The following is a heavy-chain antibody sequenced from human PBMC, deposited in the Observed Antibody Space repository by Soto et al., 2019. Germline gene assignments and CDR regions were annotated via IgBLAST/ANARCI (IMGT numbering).Heavy chain of an antibody. CDR1: GLNFDDSA. D-gene: IGHD3-22*01. CDR3: AKGRSSMIVVVMDY. J-gene: IGHJ4*02. V-gene: IGHV3-9*01. Sequence: EVQLVESGGALVQPGRSLRLNCVASGLNFDDSARNWFRQLPGKGLGWVSGITCNSGQILYADSVKGRFTISRDNAKKSLYLELNSRRPEDTALYYCAKGRSSMIVVVMDYWGQGTPVTVSS. CDR2: ITCNSGQI.